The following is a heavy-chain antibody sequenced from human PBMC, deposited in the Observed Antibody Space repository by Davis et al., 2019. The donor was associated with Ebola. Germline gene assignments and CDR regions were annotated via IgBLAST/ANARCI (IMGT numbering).Heavy chain of an antibody. D-gene: IGHD1-26*01. CDR1: GYTFTSYG. CDR2: ISAYNGNT. CDR3: ARTSIVGTTTTASDI. Sequence: ALVKVSCKASGYTFTSYGISWVRQAPGQGLEWMGWISAYNGNTAYAQILQGRVTMTTETSTGTAYMELRSLRSDDTAVYFCARTSIVGTTTTASDIWGQGTMVTVSS. V-gene: IGHV1-18*04. J-gene: IGHJ3*02.